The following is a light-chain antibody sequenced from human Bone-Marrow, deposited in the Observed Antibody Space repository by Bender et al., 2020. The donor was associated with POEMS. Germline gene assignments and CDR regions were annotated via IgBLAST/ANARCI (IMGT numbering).Light chain of an antibody. V-gene: IGLV1-40*01. J-gene: IGLJ3*02. Sequence: QSVLTPPPSVSEAPGQRVTISCTGSSSNIGADYGVHWYKQLPGTAPKLLIYGYNNRPSGVPDRFSGSKSGTSASLAITGLQAEDEGDYYCQSYDNSLGGWVFGGGTKLTVL. CDR2: GYN. CDR3: QSYDNSLGGWV. CDR1: SSNIGADYG.